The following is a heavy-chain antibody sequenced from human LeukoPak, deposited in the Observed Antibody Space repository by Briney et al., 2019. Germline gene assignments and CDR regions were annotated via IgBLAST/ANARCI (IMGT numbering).Heavy chain of an antibody. D-gene: IGHD1-7*01. Sequence: PGGSLRLSCAASGFTFSSYWMHWVRQAPGKGLVWVSHIKTDGSSTNYAESVKGRFTISRDNAKNTVYLQMNSLRAEDTAVYYCARVDHWNFRAAFDYWGQGTLVTVSS. CDR1: GFTFSSYW. J-gene: IGHJ4*02. CDR3: ARVDHWNFRAAFDY. V-gene: IGHV3-74*01. CDR2: IKTDGSST.